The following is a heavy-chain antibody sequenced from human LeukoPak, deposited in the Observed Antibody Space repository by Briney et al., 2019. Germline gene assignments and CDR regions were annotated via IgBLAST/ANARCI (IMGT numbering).Heavy chain of an antibody. D-gene: IGHD3-16*01. CDR1: GFTFSNYW. CDR2: IKQDGSEK. J-gene: IGHJ6*03. V-gene: IGHV3-7*01. CDR3: ARDHVGGKYYYMDV. Sequence: GGSLRLSCVASGFTFSNYWLTWVRQAPGKGLECVANIKQDGSEKSYVDSVKGRFTISRDNAKNSVYLQMNSLRVEDTAVYYCARDHVGGKYYYMDVWGKGTTVTVSS.